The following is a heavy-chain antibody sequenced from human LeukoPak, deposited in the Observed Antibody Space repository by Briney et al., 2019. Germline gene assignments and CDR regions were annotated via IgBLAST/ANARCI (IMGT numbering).Heavy chain of an antibody. J-gene: IGHJ4*02. V-gene: IGHV1-69*04. Sequence: ASVKVSCKASGGTFSSYAISWVRRAPGQGLEWMGRIIPILGIANYAQKFQGRVTITADKSTSTAYMELSSLRSEDTAVYYCARDRIEMATTLTYWGQGTLVTVSS. CDR3: ARDRIEMATTLTY. CDR1: GGTFSSYA. D-gene: IGHD5-24*01. CDR2: IIPILGIA.